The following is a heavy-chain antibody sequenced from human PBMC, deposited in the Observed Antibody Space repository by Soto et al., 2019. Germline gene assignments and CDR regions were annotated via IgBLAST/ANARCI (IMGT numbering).Heavy chain of an antibody. J-gene: IGHJ4*02. CDR1: GFSLSTSGVG. CDR2: IYWDDDK. Sequence: QITLKESGPTLVKPTQTLTLTCTFSGFSLSTSGVGVGWIRQPPGKALEWLALIYWDDDKRYSPSLRSRLTISKDTSKNQVVLTXXXXXXXXXXXXXXXXXXXXXXXXXSFDYWGQGTLVTXXS. V-gene: IGHV2-5*02. CDR3: XXXXXXXXXXXSFDY.